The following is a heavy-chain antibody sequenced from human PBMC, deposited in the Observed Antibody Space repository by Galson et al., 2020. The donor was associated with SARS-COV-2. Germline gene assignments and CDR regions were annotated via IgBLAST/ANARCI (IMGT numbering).Heavy chain of an antibody. D-gene: IGHD3-10*01. J-gene: IGHJ4*02. CDR1: GFTFSSYE. V-gene: IGHV3-48*03. Sequence: GESLKISCAASGFTFSSYEMNWVRQAPGKGLEWVSYISSSGSTIYYADSVKGRFTISRDNAKNSLYLQMNSLRAEDTAVYYCARERVLVWFGELFDYWGQGTLVTVSS. CDR2: ISSSGSTI. CDR3: ARERVLVWFGELFDY.